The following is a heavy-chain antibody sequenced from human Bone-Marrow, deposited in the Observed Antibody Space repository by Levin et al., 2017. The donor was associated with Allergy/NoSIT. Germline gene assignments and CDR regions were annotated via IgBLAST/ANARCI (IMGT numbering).Heavy chain of an antibody. V-gene: IGHV3-48*03. CDR3: ASMDNGVRHYDSSGYYQNSYGMDV. CDR2: ISSSGSTI. D-gene: IGHD3-22*01. CDR1: GFTFSSYE. J-gene: IGHJ6*02. Sequence: GESLKISCAASGFTFSSYEMNWVRQAPGKGLEWVSYISSSGSTIYYADSVKGRFTISRDNAKNSLYLQMNSLRAEDTAVYYCASMDNGVRHYDSSGYYQNSYGMDVWGQGTTVTVSS.